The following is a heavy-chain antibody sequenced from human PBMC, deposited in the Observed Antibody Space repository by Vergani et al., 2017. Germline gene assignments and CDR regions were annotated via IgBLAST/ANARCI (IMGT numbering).Heavy chain of an antibody. CDR3: ARGANWNYFGSGYYMDV. D-gene: IGHD1-7*01. CDR2: ITSSGSYG. J-gene: IGHJ6*03. V-gene: IGHV3-21*01. Sequence: EVQLVESGGGLVKPGGSLRLSCAASAFTFSSSSMNWVRQAPGKGLEWVSSITSSGSYGYYADSVKGRFTISRDNAKNSLYLQMNSLRAEDTAVYYCARGANWNYFGSGYYMDVWGKGTTVTVSS. CDR1: AFTFSSSS.